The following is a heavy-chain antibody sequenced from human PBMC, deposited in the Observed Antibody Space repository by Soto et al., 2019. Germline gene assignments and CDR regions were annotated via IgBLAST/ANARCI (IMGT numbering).Heavy chain of an antibody. J-gene: IGHJ6*02. V-gene: IGHV3-23*01. CDR1: GFTFSSYA. CDR3: AKEYSVIAAAADEYYYYYGMDV. CDR2: ISGSGGST. D-gene: IGHD6-13*01. Sequence: GGSLRLSCAASGFTFSSYAMSWVRQAPGKGLEWVSAISGSGGSTYYADSVKGRFTISRDKSKNTVYLQMNSLRAEDTAVYYCAKEYSVIAAAADEYYYYYGMDVWGQGTTVTVSS.